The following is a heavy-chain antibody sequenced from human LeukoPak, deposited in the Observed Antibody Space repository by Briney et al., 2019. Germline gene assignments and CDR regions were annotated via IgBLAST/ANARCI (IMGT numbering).Heavy chain of an antibody. CDR1: GFTFSNAW. CDR3: AADVPSPLAQIDY. Sequence: GGSLRLSSAASGFTFSNAWMSWVRQTPGKGLEWVARIRTDVTTDYAAPVKGSFTISRDDSMNTLSVQMDSMKTGDTAVYYCAADVPSPLAQIDYWGQGTPVTVSS. J-gene: IGHJ4*02. D-gene: IGHD1-14*01. CDR2: IRTDVTT. V-gene: IGHV3-15*01.